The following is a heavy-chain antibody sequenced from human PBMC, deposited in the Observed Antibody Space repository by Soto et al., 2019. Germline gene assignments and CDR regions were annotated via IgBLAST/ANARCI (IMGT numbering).Heavy chain of an antibody. J-gene: IGHJ4*02. D-gene: IGHD3-22*01. Sequence: QLQLQESGPGLVKPSETLSLTCTVSGDSVTISDYYWGWIRQPPGKGLEWIGSIHYSGSTYYHPYLKRRVTISGDTSQKQSSLKLTSVTAADAAVYYCAAHDSGGYYAEYWGQGTLVTVSA. CDR2: IHYSGST. CDR3: AAHDSGGYYAEY. CDR1: GDSVTISDYY. V-gene: IGHV4-39*01.